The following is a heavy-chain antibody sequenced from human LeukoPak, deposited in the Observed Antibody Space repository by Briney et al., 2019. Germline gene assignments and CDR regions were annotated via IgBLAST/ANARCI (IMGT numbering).Heavy chain of an antibody. J-gene: IGHJ4*02. CDR2: IKQDGSEK. CDR1: GFTFSSYW. Sequence: GGSLRLSCAASGFTFSSYWMSWVRQAPGKGLEWVANIKQDGSEKYYVDSVKGRFTISRDNAKNSLYLQMNSLRAEDTAVYYCARVAEASLYFDWLRLPDYWGQGTLVTVSS. V-gene: IGHV3-7*01. D-gene: IGHD3-9*01. CDR3: ARVAEASLYFDWLRLPDY.